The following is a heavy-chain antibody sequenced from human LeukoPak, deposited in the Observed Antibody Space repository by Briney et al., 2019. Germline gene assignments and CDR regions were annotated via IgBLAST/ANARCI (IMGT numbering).Heavy chain of an antibody. CDR3: VRGLTGVVGAADV. Sequence: SETLSLTCTVSSGSISPYYWSWIRQPPGRGLEWIGDVSYSGSTNYNPSLKRRVTISLETSKNQFSLRLSPVTAADTAVYYCVRGLTGVVGAADVWGKGTTVTVSS. D-gene: IGHD2-15*01. CDR2: VSYSGST. V-gene: IGHV4-59*01. J-gene: IGHJ6*04. CDR1: SGSISPYY.